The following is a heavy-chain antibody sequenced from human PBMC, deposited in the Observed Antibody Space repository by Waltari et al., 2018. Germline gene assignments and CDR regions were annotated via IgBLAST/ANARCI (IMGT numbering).Heavy chain of an antibody. V-gene: IGHV1-69*05. CDR3: ALGPFGGIDRYYYGMDV. D-gene: IGHD3-16*01. CDR2: IIPIFGTA. J-gene: IGHJ6*02. Sequence: QVQLVQSGAEVKKPGSSVKVSCKASGGTFSSYAISWVRQAPGQGLEWMGGIIPIFGTANYAQKFQGRVTITTDESTSTAYMELSSLRSEDTAVYYCALGPFGGIDRYYYGMDVWGQGTTVTVSS. CDR1: GGTFSSYA.